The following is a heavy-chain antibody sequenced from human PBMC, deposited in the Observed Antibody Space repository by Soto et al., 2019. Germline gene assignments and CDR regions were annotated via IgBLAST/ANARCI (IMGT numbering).Heavy chain of an antibody. V-gene: IGHV1-69*01. CDR3: ARGGTSGWLKGAYDV. CDR1: GGTLNKHA. CDR2: IIPMFGIP. J-gene: IGHJ3*01. Sequence: QVQLVQSGAEVKKPGSSVKVSCKASGGTLNKHAITWVRRAPGQGLEWLGGIIPMFGIPNYPQKFQGRGNITADDSTNTSHMELHSLTSDDTAVYYCARGGTSGWLKGAYDVWGQGTMVSVSS. D-gene: IGHD6-13*01.